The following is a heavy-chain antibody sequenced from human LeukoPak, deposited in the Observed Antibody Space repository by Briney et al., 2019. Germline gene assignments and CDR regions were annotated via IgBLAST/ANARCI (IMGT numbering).Heavy chain of an antibody. D-gene: IGHD1-1*01. V-gene: IGHV4-59*01. CDR2: LYYSGRT. CDR3: ARGPNRYNFDY. CDR1: GGSISYYY. Sequence: SETLSLTCTVSGGSISYYYWNWIRQPPGKGLEWIGYLYYSGRTNYNPSLKSRVTISVDTSRNQFSLKLTSVTAADTAVYYCARGPNRYNFDYWGRGTLVTVSS. J-gene: IGHJ4*02.